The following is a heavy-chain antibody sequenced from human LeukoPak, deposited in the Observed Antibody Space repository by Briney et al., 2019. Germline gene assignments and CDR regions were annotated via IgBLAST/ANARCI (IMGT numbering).Heavy chain of an antibody. Sequence: PGGSLRLSCAASGFTFDDYGMSWVRQAPGKGLEWVSGINWNGGSTGYADSVKGRFTISRDNAKNSLYLQMNSLRAEDTAVYYCARDLGYGSGSYYEYYFDYWGQGTLVTVSS. CDR3: ARDLGYGSGSYYEYYFDY. CDR2: INWNGGST. CDR1: GFTFDDYG. D-gene: IGHD3-10*01. V-gene: IGHV3-20*04. J-gene: IGHJ4*02.